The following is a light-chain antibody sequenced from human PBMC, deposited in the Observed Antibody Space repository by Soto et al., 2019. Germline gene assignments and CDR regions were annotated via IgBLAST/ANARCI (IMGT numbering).Light chain of an antibody. CDR3: QQGTDWPPGT. V-gene: IGKV3-15*01. CDR1: QGIGDT. CDR2: DTS. J-gene: IGKJ1*01. Sequence: EIGMTQSPATLSLSPVAGATRSCMGSQGIGDTLAWYQHKPGQTPRLLLYDTSTRATGVPARFSGSRSGTEFTLTISSLEPEDVALYYCQQGTDWPPGTFGQGTKVDIK.